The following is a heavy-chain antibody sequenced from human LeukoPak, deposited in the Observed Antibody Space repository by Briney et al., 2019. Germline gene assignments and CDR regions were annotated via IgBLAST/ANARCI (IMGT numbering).Heavy chain of an antibody. J-gene: IGHJ3*02. D-gene: IGHD3-10*01. V-gene: IGHV3-7*04. CDR2: IKQDESEK. CDR3: ARGGFDAFDI. CDR1: AFTFSSYW. Sequence: GGSLRLSCAASAFTFSSYWMSWVRQAPGKGLEWVANIKQDESEKYCVDSVKGRFTISRDNAKNSLYLQMNSLRAEDTAVYYCARGGFDAFDIWGQGTMVTVSS.